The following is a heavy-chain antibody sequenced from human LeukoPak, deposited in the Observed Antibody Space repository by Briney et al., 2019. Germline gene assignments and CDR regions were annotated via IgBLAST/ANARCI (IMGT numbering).Heavy chain of an antibody. CDR1: GGSISSYY. CDR2: IYYSGST. J-gene: IGHJ4*02. D-gene: IGHD2-15*01. Sequence: SETLSLTCTVSGGSISSYYWSWIRQPPGKGLEWIGYIYYSGSTNYNPSLKSRVTISVDTSKNQFSLKLSSVTAADTAVYYCAMRGTSDYWGRGTLVTVSS. V-gene: IGHV4-59*08. CDR3: AMRGTSDY.